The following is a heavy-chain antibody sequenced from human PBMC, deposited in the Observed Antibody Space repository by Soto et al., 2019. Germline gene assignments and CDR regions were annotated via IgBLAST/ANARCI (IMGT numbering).Heavy chain of an antibody. V-gene: IGHV4-31*03. CDR3: AREGSELALNYGMDV. Sequence: SETLSLTCTVSGGSISSGGYYWSWICQHPGKGLEWIGYIYYSGSTYYNPSLKSRVTISVDTSKNQFSLKLSSVTAADTAVYYCAREGSELALNYGMDVWGQGTTVTVSS. D-gene: IGHD3-10*01. CDR2: IYYSGST. CDR1: GGSISSGGYY. J-gene: IGHJ6*02.